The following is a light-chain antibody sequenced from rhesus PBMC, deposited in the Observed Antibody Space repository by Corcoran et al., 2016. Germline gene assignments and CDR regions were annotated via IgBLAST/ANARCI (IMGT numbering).Light chain of an antibody. J-gene: IGKJ1*01. Sequence: DIQMTQSPSSLSASVGDTVTITCRASQGSSSWLAWYQQKPGKAPKLLIYKAASLQSGVPSRFSGSGSGTVFTLTITSLQSDDFAPYYCQQYSSRPSTFGQGTKVEIK. CDR3: QQYSSRPST. V-gene: IGKV1-22*01. CDR1: QGSSSW. CDR2: KAA.